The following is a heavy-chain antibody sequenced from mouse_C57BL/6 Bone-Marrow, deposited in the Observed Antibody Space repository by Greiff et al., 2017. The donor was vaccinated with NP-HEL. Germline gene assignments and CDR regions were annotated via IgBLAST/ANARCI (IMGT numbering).Heavy chain of an antibody. CDR1: GYTFTSYG. J-gene: IGHJ3*01. CDR2: IYPRSGNT. CDR3: ARKSNRAWFAY. D-gene: IGHD2-5*01. V-gene: IGHV1-81*01. Sequence: QVQLKQSGAELARPGASVKLSCKASGYTFTSYGISWVKQRPGQGLEWIGEIYPRSGNTYYNEKFKGKATLTADKSSSTAYMELRSLTSEDSAVYFCARKSNRAWFAYWGQGTLVTVSA.